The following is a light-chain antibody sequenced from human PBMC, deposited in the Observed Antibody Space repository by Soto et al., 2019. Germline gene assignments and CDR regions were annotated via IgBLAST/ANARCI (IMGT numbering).Light chain of an antibody. CDR2: GAS. CDR1: QSVSNNY. CDR3: QQYGSSGT. J-gene: IGKJ1*01. V-gene: IGKV3-20*01. Sequence: EILLTQSPGTLSLSPGERATLSCRASQSVSNNYLAWYQQKPGQAPRLLIYGASNRATGITERFSGSGSGTDFTFTISRQEPEDFAVYYCQQYGSSGTFGQGTKVDIK.